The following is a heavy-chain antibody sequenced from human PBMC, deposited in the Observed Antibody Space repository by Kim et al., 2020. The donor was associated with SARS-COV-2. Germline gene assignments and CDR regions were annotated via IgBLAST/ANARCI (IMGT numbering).Heavy chain of an antibody. CDR1: GFTFINYG. Sequence: GGSLRLSCRASGFTFINYGMHWVRQAPGKGLEWVEVISNDGSNKYYAVSVKGRFTIFRDNSKNTLYLQMNSLRAEDTALYYCAKDSVGWIRWGFFHSWGQGTLVTVSS. CDR3: AKDSVGWIRWGFFHS. V-gene: IGHV3-30*18. CDR2: ISNDGSNK. D-gene: IGHD5-12*01. J-gene: IGHJ4*02.